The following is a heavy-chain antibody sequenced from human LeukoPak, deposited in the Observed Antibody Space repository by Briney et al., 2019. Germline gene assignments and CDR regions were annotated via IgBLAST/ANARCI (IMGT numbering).Heavy chain of an antibody. V-gene: IGHV3-21*01. J-gene: IGHJ3*02. D-gene: IGHD6-13*01. CDR3: ARDCIAPPCDAFDI. CDR1: GFTFSDFY. CDR2: ISSTSTYI. Sequence: GSLRLSCAASGFTFSDFYMDWVRQAPGKGLEWVSSISSTSTYINYSDPVKGRFTISRDNAKNSLYLQMSSLRAEDTAVYYCARDCIAPPCDAFDIWGQGTMVTVSS.